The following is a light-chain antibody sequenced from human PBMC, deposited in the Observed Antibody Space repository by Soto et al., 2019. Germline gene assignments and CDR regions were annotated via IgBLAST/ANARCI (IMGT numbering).Light chain of an antibody. CDR2: GAS. CDR1: QSVRSNY. V-gene: IGKV3-20*01. J-gene: IGKJ1*01. CDR3: QEYGGSSWT. Sequence: EIVLTQSPGTLSLSPGERATLSCRASQSVRSNYLAWYQQRPGQAPRLLIYGASSRATGIPDNFSGSGSGTDSTLTISRLEPEDFAVYYCQEYGGSSWTFGQGTKVEIK.